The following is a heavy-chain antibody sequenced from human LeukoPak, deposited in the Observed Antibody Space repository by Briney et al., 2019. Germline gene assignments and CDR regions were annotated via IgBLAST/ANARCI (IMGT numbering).Heavy chain of an antibody. Sequence: GGSLRLSCAASGFTFDDYAMHWVRQAPGKGLEWVSGISWNSGSIGYADSVKGRFTISRDNAKNSLYLQMNSLRAEDTALYYCAKDIGAAAGTGFDYWGQGTLVTVSS. CDR3: AKDIGAAAGTGFDY. V-gene: IGHV3-9*01. CDR2: ISWNSGSI. CDR1: GFTFDDYA. D-gene: IGHD6-13*01. J-gene: IGHJ4*02.